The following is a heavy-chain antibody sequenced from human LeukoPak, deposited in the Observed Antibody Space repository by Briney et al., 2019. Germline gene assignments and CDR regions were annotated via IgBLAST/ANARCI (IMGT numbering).Heavy chain of an antibody. CDR1: GFTFSSYE. Sequence: GGSLRLSCAASGFTFSSYEMNWVRQAPGKGLEWVSYISSSGSTIYYADSVKGRFTISRDNAKNSPYLQMNSLRAEDTAVYYCARGSRYFDWLLPFDYWGQGTLVTVSS. CDR2: ISSSGSTI. J-gene: IGHJ4*02. V-gene: IGHV3-48*03. D-gene: IGHD3-9*01. CDR3: ARGSRYFDWLLPFDY.